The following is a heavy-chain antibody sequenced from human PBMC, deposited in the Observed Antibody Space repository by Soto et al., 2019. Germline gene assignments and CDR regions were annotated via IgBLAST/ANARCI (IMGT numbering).Heavy chain of an antibody. CDR2: ISAYNGNT. V-gene: IGHV1-18*04. J-gene: IGHJ4*02. Sequence: GXSAEVSFRASCYTFTSYGISWVRQAPGQGLEWMGWISAYNGNTNYAQKLQGRVTMTTDTSTSTAYMELGSLRSDDTAVYYCARDLSGYYYVSWEWGQGTLVTVSS. CDR1: CYTFTSYG. CDR3: ARDLSGYYYVSWE. D-gene: IGHD3-22*01.